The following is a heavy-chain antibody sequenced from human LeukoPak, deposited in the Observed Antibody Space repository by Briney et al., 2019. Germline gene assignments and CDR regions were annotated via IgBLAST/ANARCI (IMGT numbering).Heavy chain of an antibody. Sequence: GGSLRLSCAASGFTFSSYAMSWVRQSPGKGLEWVSAISGSGGSTYYADSVRGRFPISRDNSKNTLYLQMNSLRAEDTAVYYCAKAPYGDYVPWFDTWGQGTLVTVSS. D-gene: IGHD4-17*01. J-gene: IGHJ5*02. CDR3: AKAPYGDYVPWFDT. V-gene: IGHV3-23*01. CDR2: ISGSGGST. CDR1: GFTFSSYA.